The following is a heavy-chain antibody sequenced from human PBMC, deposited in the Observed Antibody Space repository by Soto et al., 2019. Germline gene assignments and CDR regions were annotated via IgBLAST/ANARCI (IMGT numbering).Heavy chain of an antibody. Sequence: EVQLVESGGGLVKPGGSLRLSCAASGFTFSSYSVNWVRQAPGKGLEWVSSISSSSSYIYYADSVKGRFTISRDNAKNSLHLQMNSLRAEDTAVYYCARDQAGDLKAFDIWGQGTMVTVSS. CDR1: GFTFSSYS. CDR3: ARDQAGDLKAFDI. D-gene: IGHD3-16*01. V-gene: IGHV3-21*01. J-gene: IGHJ3*02. CDR2: ISSSSSYI.